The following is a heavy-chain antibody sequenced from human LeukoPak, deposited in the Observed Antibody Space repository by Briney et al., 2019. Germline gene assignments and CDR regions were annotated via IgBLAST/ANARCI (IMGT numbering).Heavy chain of an antibody. CDR3: AKAGDPPYWYFDL. Sequence: PGGSLRLSCAASGFTFDDYAMHWVRQAPGKGLEWVSGISWNSGSIGYADSVKGRFTISRDNAKNSLYLQMNSLRAEDTALYYCAKAGDPPYWYFDLWGRGTLVTVSS. CDR2: ISWNSGSI. D-gene: IGHD7-27*01. V-gene: IGHV3-9*01. CDR1: GFTFDDYA. J-gene: IGHJ2*01.